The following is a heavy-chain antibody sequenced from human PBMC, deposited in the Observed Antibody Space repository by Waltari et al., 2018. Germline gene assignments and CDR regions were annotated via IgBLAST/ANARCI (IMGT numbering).Heavy chain of an antibody. CDR3: ARDRWFGIYYDY. V-gene: IGHV3-7*01. D-gene: IGHD3-10*01. CDR1: GFTFSSYS. J-gene: IGHJ4*02. Sequence: EVQLVESGGGLVKPGGSLRLSCAASGFTFSSYSMNWVRQAPGKGLEWVANIKQDGSGKYSVDCVKSRFTMSRDDANNSLYLQMNSLGAEDTAVYYCARDRWFGIYYDYWGQGTLVTVSS. CDR2: IKQDGSGK.